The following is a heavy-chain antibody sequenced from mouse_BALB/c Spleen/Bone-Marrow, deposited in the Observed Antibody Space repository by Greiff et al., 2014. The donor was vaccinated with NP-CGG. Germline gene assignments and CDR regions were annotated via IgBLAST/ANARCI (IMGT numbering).Heavy chain of an antibody. CDR1: GFTFSDYY. V-gene: IGHV5-12*02. Sequence: EVNLVESGGGLAQPGGSLKLSCATSGFTFSDYYMFWVRQTPDKRLEWVAYISSGYDSTFYSDTVKGRFTISRDNAKNTLYLQMSRLRSEDTAMYYCARESYGHAMDYWGQGTSVTVSS. CDR2: ISSGYDST. J-gene: IGHJ4*01. CDR3: ARESYGHAMDY. D-gene: IGHD2-12*01.